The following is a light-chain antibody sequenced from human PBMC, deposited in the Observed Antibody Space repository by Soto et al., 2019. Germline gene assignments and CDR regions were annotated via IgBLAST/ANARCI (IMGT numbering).Light chain of an antibody. CDR3: QQFNEWPLT. CDR1: QTIYNN. V-gene: IGKV3-15*01. J-gene: IGKJ4*01. Sequence: EIVMTQSPANLSVSPGERATLSCRASQTIYNNVAWYQQRPGQAPRLLIYDASTRATSVPARFSGSGSGTDFTLSISDLQSADCAVYYCQQFNEWPLTFGGGTKVDIK. CDR2: DAS.